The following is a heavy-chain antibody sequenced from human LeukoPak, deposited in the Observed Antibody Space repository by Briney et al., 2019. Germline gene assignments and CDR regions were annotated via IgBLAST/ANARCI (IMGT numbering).Heavy chain of an antibody. Sequence: GGSLRLSCAASGFTFSSYWMHWVRQAPGKGLVWVSRINSDGSSTTYADSVKGRFTISRDNAKNTLYLQMNSLRAEDTAVYYCAKVPGGRYFDWLLSFPVDYWGQGTLVTVSS. CDR3: AKVPGGRYFDWLLSFPVDY. CDR1: GFTFSSYW. D-gene: IGHD3-9*01. CDR2: INSDGSST. J-gene: IGHJ4*02. V-gene: IGHV3-74*01.